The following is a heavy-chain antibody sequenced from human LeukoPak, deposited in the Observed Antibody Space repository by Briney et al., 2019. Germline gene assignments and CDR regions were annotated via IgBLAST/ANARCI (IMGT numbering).Heavy chain of an antibody. CDR1: GYSFTSYW. D-gene: IGHD5-18*01. J-gene: IGHJ4*02. CDR2: IYPGDSDT. V-gene: IGHV5-51*01. Sequence: GESLKISCKGSGYSFTSYWIGWVRQMPGKGLEWMGIIYPGDSDTRYSPSFQGQVTISADKSISTAYLQWSSLKASDTAMYYCARHLLSYGSLLYIDYWGQGTLVTVSS. CDR3: ARHLLSYGSLLYIDY.